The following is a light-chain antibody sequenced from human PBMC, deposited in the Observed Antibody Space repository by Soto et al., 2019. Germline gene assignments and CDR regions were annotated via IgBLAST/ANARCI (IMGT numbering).Light chain of an antibody. CDR1: SSDVGGYNY. CDR2: EVS. CDR3: SSYAGSNNLV. J-gene: IGLJ2*01. Sequence: QSALTQPPSASGSPGQSVTISCTGTSSDVGGYNYVSWYQQHPGKAPKLMIYEVSKRPSGFPDRFSGSKSGNTASLTVSGLQAEDEADYYCSSYAGSNNLVFGGGTKLTFL. V-gene: IGLV2-8*01.